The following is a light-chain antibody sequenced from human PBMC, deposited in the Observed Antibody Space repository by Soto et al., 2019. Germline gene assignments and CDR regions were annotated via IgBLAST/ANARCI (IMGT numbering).Light chain of an antibody. CDR2: KAS. CDR3: QHYNSYSEA. CDR1: QTISSW. J-gene: IGKJ1*01. V-gene: IGKV1-5*03. Sequence: DIQMTQSHSTLSGSVGDRVTITCRASQTISSWLAWYQQKPGKAPKLLIYKASTLKSGVPSRFSGSGSGTEFTLTISSLQPDDFATYDCQHYNSYSEAFGQGTKVDIK.